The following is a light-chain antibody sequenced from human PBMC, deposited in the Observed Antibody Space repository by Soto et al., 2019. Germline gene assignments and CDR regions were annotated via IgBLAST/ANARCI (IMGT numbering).Light chain of an antibody. CDR1: QSVSNW. Sequence: DIQMTQSPSFVSASVGDRVTITCRASQSVSNWLDWYQQRPGKAPKLLIHSASTLRSGVPARFSGSGSGTEFTLTIASLQPEDDATYYCQQASYFPFTFGPGTKVAI. CDR3: QQASYFPFT. J-gene: IGKJ3*01. V-gene: IGKV1-12*01. CDR2: SAS.